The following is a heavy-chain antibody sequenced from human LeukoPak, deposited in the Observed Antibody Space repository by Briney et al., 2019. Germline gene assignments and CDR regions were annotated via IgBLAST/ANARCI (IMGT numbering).Heavy chain of an antibody. V-gene: IGHV3-30*02. J-gene: IGHJ4*02. CDR2: IRYDGSNK. CDR3: AKDGERGYYFDY. CDR1: GFTFSSYG. Sequence: GGSLRLSCAASGFTFSSYGMHWVRQAPGKGLEWVAFIRYDGSNKYYADSVKGRFTISRDNSENTLYLQMNSLRAEDTAVYYCAKDGERGYYFDYWGQGTLVTVSS. D-gene: IGHD2-21*01.